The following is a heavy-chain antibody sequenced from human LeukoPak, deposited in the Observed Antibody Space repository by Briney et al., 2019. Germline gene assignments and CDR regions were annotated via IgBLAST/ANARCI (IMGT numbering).Heavy chain of an antibody. V-gene: IGHV1-46*01. J-gene: IGHJ5*02. CDR2: VNPSGGST. D-gene: IGHD3-22*01. CDR3: AREPDSSGYFNWFDP. Sequence: ASVKVSCKASGYTFTSYYMHWVRQAPGQGLEWMGIVNPSGGSTSYAQKFQGRVTMTRDTSTSTVYMELSSLRSEDTAVYYCAREPDSSGYFNWFDPWGQGTLVTVSS. CDR1: GYTFTSYY.